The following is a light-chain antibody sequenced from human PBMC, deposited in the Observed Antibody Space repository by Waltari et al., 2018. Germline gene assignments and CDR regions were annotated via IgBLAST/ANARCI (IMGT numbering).Light chain of an antibody. CDR2: DVS. CDR1: SIDVGAYDY. V-gene: IGLV2-14*01. J-gene: IGLJ3*02. Sequence: QSALTQPASVSGSAGQSITICSTGTSIDVGAYDYVSWYQQHPGKAPKLMSYDVSKGPSGGSNRFSGSKSGTRAALTSSGLQAEDEADYYCSSYKSSSTWVFGGGTKLTVL. CDR3: SSYKSSSTWV.